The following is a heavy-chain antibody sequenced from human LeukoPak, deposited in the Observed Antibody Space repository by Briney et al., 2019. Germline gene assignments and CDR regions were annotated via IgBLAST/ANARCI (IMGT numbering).Heavy chain of an antibody. D-gene: IGHD6-13*01. V-gene: IGHV3-21*01. CDR1: GFTFSSYS. CDR3: ARDSAAGTGWFDP. J-gene: IGHJ5*02. Sequence: PGGSLRLSCAASGFTFSSYSMNWVRQAPGKGLEWVSSISSSSSNIYYADSVKGRFTISRDNAKNSLYLQMNSLRAEDTAVYYCARDSAAGTGWFDPWGQGTLVTVSS. CDR2: ISSSSSNI.